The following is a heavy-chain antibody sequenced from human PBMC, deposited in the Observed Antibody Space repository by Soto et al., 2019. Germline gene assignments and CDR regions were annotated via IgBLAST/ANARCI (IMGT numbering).Heavy chain of an antibody. CDR1: GFTFGGYA. Sequence: GGSLRLSCTASGFTFGGYAMSWVRQAPGKGLEWVGFIRSKAYGGTTEYAASVKGRFTISRDDSKSIAYLQMNSLKTEDTAVYYCTRVSPYCGGDCCAFDIWGQGTMVTVSS. D-gene: IGHD2-21*02. CDR2: IRSKAYGGTT. CDR3: TRVSPYCGGDCCAFDI. J-gene: IGHJ3*02. V-gene: IGHV3-49*04.